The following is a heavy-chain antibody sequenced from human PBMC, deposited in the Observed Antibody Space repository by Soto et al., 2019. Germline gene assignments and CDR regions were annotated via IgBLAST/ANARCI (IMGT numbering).Heavy chain of an antibody. Sequence: GGSLRLSCAASGFSFSNSGMHWVRQAPGKGLEWVAFISYDGSNKYYADSVKGRFTISRDNSKNTLYLQMNSLRAEDTAVYCCAKDRGKIYFDYWGQGTLVTVSS. V-gene: IGHV3-30*18. CDR2: ISYDGSNK. CDR3: AKDRGKIYFDY. CDR1: GFSFSNSG. J-gene: IGHJ4*02.